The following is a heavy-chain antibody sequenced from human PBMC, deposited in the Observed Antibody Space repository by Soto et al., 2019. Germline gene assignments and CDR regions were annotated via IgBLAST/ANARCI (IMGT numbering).Heavy chain of an antibody. V-gene: IGHV3-30*18. CDR1: GFTFSSYG. Sequence: GGSLRLSCAASGFTFSSYGMHWVRQAPGKGLEWVAVISYDGSNKYYADSVKGRFTISRDNSKNTLYLQMNSLRAEDTAVYYCAKSPSIAVAPWTGYYYYGMDVWGQGTTVTVSS. D-gene: IGHD6-19*01. CDR2: ISYDGSNK. CDR3: AKSPSIAVAPWTGYYYYGMDV. J-gene: IGHJ6*02.